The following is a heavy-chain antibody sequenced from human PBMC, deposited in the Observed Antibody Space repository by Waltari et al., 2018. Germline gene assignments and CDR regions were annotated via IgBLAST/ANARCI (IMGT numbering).Heavy chain of an antibody. CDR3: ARDECTGGDCYSHFHY. CDR2: IMKNGEMS. D-gene: IGHD2-21*02. V-gene: IGHV3-23*01. J-gene: IGHJ4*02. Sequence: EVHLLESGGGLIRPGGSLRLSCAASGFTFRNYAMSWVRQAPGNGLDWVLGIMKNGEMSFSADSVKGRFTISRDNSKNTLYLQMENLRGEDTAVYYCARDECTGGDCYSHFHYWGQGTLVTVSS. CDR1: GFTFRNYA.